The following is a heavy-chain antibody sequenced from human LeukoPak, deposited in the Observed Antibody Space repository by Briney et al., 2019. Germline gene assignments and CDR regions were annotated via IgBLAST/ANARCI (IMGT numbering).Heavy chain of an antibody. CDR3: ARYIVSYPHDAFDI. CDR2: INQSGST. V-gene: IGHV4-34*01. J-gene: IGHJ3*02. D-gene: IGHD1-26*01. Sequence: TSETLSLTCAVYGGSLSGFYWSWIRQSPGKGLEWIGEINQSGSTNYNPSLKSRVTISVDTSKNQFSLKLSSVTAADTAFYYCARYIVSYPHDAFDIWGQGTMVTVSS. CDR1: GGSLSGFY.